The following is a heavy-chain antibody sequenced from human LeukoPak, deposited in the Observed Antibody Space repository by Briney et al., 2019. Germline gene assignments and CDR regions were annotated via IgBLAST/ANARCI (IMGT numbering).Heavy chain of an antibody. CDR1: GGSISSYY. CDR3: ARARDIVVIPAAPSDAFDI. Sequence: SETLSLTCTVSGGSISSYYWSWIRQHPGKGLEWIGYIYYSGSTYYNPSLKSRVTISVDTSKNQFSLKLSSVTAADTAVYYCARARDIVVIPAAPSDAFDIWGQGTMVTVSS. CDR2: IYYSGST. J-gene: IGHJ3*02. D-gene: IGHD2-2*01. V-gene: IGHV4-59*06.